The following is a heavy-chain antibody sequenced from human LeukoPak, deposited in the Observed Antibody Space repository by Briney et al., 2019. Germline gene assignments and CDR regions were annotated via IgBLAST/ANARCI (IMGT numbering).Heavy chain of an antibody. J-gene: IGHJ3*02. D-gene: IGHD2-21*02. CDR2: IGSSGETI. CDR3: VKDQTADCGSSCYCALDT. CDR1: GFTFSGYS. Sequence: GGSLRLSCAASGFTFSGYSMNWVRQAPGRGLEWVSYIGSSGETIHYADSVKGRFITSRDTAHNSLYLQMNSLRAEDTAIYYCVKDQTADCGSSCYCALDTWGQGTVVTVSS. V-gene: IGHV3-48*01.